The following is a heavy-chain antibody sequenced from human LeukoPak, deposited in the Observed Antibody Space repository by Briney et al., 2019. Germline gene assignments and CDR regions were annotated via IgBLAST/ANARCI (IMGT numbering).Heavy chain of an antibody. J-gene: IGHJ4*02. CDR2: INHSGST. CDR1: GGSISSSNW. D-gene: IGHD6-13*01. V-gene: IGHV4-4*02. CDR3: ARRPYSSSPDY. Sequence: SETLSLTCAVSGGSISSSNWWSWVRQPPGKGLERIGEINHSGSTNYNPSLKSRVTISVDTSKNQFSLKLSSVTAADTAVYYCARRPYSSSPDYWGQGTLVTVSS.